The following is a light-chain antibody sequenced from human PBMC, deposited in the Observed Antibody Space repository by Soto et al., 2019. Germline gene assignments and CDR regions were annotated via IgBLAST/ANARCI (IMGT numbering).Light chain of an antibody. CDR2: AAS. CDR1: QSVTNN. CDR3: QQYNKWPIT. V-gene: IGKV3-15*01. Sequence: ILLTQSPATLSVSPGETATLSCRASQSVTNNLAWYQQKPGQAPRLLIYAASTRFTNIPARFSGSRSGTEFTLTISSLQSEDFAVYYCQQYNKWPITFGQGTRL. J-gene: IGKJ5*01.